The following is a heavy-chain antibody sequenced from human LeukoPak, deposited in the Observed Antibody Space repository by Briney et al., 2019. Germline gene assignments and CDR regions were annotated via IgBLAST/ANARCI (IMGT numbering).Heavy chain of an antibody. CDR1: GGSFSDYY. D-gene: IGHD6-13*01. Sequence: PSETLSLTCAVYGGSFSDYYWSWIRQPPGKGLEWIGEINHSGSTKYNLSLKSRVTISVDTSKNQFSLKLSSVTAADTAVYYCARQNVRSSSPGYYYYYMDVWGKGTTVTVSS. CDR2: INHSGST. V-gene: IGHV4-34*01. CDR3: ARQNVRSSSPGYYYYYMDV. J-gene: IGHJ6*03.